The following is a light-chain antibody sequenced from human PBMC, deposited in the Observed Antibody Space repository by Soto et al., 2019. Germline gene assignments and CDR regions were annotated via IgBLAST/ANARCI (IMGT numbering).Light chain of an antibody. CDR3: SSYAGAKTLI. Sequence: QSALTQPPSASGSPGQSVTISCTGTDEDIGGYNYVSWYQQRPGRVPKVIIFEVSQRPSGVPDRFYGSKSGNTASLTVSGLQAEDEASYYCSSYAGAKTLIFGGGTKLTVL. CDR1: DEDIGGYNY. V-gene: IGLV2-8*01. CDR2: EVS. J-gene: IGLJ2*01.